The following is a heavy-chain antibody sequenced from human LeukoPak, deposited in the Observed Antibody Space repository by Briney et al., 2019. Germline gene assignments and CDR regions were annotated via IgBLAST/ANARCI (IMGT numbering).Heavy chain of an antibody. CDR1: GYTFSNYN. Sequence: ASVKVSCKASGYTFSNYNIHWVRQAPGQGLEWMGIVNPSGDSTNYAQNFQGRVTMTGDTSTSTVYMELSSLRSEDTAVYYCARVRDGYNDAYDIWGQGTMVTVPS. CDR3: ARVRDGYNDAYDI. D-gene: IGHD5-24*01. J-gene: IGHJ3*02. V-gene: IGHV1-46*01. CDR2: VNPSGDST.